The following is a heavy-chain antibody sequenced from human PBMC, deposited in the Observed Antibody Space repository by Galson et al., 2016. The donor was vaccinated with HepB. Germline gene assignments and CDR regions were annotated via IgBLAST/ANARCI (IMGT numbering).Heavy chain of an antibody. CDR2: ISWNSGTI. CDR1: GFTFDEYA. V-gene: IGHV3-9*01. Sequence: YLRLSCAASGFTFDEYAMHWVRQAPGKGLEWVSTISWNSGTIHYMDSVQGRFTTSRDNAKNSLYLQMDGLKTEDTALYYCAKDMSAGAAASGCFDCWGQGTLVTVSS. J-gene: IGHJ4*02. D-gene: IGHD6-13*01. CDR3: AKDMSAGAAASGCFDC.